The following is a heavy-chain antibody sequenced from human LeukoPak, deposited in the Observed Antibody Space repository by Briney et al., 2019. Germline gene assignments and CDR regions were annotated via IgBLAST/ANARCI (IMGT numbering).Heavy chain of an antibody. Sequence: PGGSLRLSCAASEFTFSSYGMHWVRQAPGKGLEWVAVISYDGSNKYYADSVKGRFTISRDNSKNTLYLQMNSLRAEDTAVYYCAYARGSSWTNGMDVWGQGTTVTVSS. CDR3: AYARGSSWTNGMDV. CDR2: ISYDGSNK. CDR1: EFTFSSYG. D-gene: IGHD6-13*01. J-gene: IGHJ6*02. V-gene: IGHV3-30*03.